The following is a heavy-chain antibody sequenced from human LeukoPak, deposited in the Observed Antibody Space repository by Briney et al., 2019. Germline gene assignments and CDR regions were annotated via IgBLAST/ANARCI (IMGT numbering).Heavy chain of an antibody. V-gene: IGHV3-7*04. J-gene: IGHJ4*02. CDR1: GFTFSNFW. CDR2: IHPEGNEK. CDR3: ARGDAFSGDH. Sequence: PGGSLRLSCAVSGFTFSNFWMSRVRQAPGRGLEWVANIHPEGNEKYHVGSVEGRFVISRDNTKNLLFLQMSGLRVEDTALYYCARGDAFSGDHWGQGTLGTVSS.